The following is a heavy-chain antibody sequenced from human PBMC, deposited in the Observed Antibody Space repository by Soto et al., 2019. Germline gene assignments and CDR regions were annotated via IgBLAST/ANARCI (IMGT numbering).Heavy chain of an antibody. V-gene: IGHV1-8*01. Sequence: QAQLVQSGAEVKKSGASVKVSCKASGYTFTSHDINWVRQATGQGLEWMGWMNPNSGNTGYAQKFQGRVTMTRNTSISTAYMKLSRLRSEDTAVYYCARWDYGVYARFDSWGQGTLVTVSS. J-gene: IGHJ4*02. CDR2: MNPNSGNT. CDR3: ARWDYGVYARFDS. CDR1: GYTFTSHD. D-gene: IGHD4-17*01.